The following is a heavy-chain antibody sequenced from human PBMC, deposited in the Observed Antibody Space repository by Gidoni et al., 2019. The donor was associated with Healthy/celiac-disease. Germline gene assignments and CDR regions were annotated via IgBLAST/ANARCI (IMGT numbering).Heavy chain of an antibody. CDR2: IYYSGST. Sequence: QLQLQESVPGLVKPSETLSLTCTVSGGSISSSSYYWGWIRQPPGKGLEWIGSIYYSGSTYYNPSLKSRVTISVDTSKNQFSLKLSSVTAADTAVYYCARPSGSYRSDAFDIWGQGTMVTVSS. CDR3: ARPSGSYRSDAFDI. CDR1: GGSISSSSYY. V-gene: IGHV4-39*01. D-gene: IGHD1-26*01. J-gene: IGHJ3*02.